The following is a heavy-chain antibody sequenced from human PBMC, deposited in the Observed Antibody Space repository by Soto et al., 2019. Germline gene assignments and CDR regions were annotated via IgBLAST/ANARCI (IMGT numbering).Heavy chain of an antibody. CDR3: ARPLWRNDYNWGYFDL. CDR2: ISYDGSNK. CDR1: GSTFSSYA. J-gene: IGHJ2*01. V-gene: IGHV3-30-3*01. Sequence: QVQLVESGGGVVQPGRSLRLSCAASGSTFSSYAMHWVRQAPGKGLEWVAVISYDGSNKYYADSVKGRFTISRDNSKNTRYLQMNSLRAEDTAVYYCARPLWRNDYNWGYFDLWGRGTLVTVSS. D-gene: IGHD4-4*01.